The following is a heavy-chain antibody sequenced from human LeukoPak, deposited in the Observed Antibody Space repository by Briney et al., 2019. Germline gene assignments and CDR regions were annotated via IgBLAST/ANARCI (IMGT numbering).Heavy chain of an antibody. CDR1: GFTFSNYW. Sequence: GGSLRLSCAASGFTFSNYWMSWVRQAPVKGLEWVANIKEDGSAIYYTDSVKGRFTISRDNAKNSVYLQMNSLRGEDTAVYYCARDFWGSGDYWGQGALVTVSS. CDR2: IKEDGSAI. V-gene: IGHV3-7*01. J-gene: IGHJ4*02. CDR3: ARDFWGSGDY. D-gene: IGHD7-27*01.